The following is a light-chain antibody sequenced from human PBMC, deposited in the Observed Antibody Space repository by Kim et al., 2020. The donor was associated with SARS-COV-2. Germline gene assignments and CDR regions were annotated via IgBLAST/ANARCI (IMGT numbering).Light chain of an antibody. CDR1: QSRKSSK. V-gene: IGKV3-20*01. CDR2: GAS. J-gene: IGKJ2*01. CDR3: QQYESLPFT. Sequence: SPPGARVTLACRPSQSRKSSKFAWYQQKPRRAPRLLIYGASRRATGIPDRFDGGGSGPDFALAITRLEPEDFAVYYCQQYESLPFTFGQGTKLEI.